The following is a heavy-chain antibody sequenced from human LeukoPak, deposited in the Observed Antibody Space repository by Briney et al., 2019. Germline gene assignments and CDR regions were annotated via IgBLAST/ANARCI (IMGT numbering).Heavy chain of an antibody. CDR1: GGSISRSSYY. V-gene: IGHV4-39*07. Sequence: PSETLSLTCTVSGGSISRSSYYWGWIRQPPGKGLEWIGSIYYSGSTYYNPSLKSRVTISVDTSKNQFSLKLSSVTAADTAVYYCARVSRYYYYMDVWGKGTTVTVSS. D-gene: IGHD3-16*01. CDR2: IYYSGST. CDR3: ARVSRYYYYMDV. J-gene: IGHJ6*03.